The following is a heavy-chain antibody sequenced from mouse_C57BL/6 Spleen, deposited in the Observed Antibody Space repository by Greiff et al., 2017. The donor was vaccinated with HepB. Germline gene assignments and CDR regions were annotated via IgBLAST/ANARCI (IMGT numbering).Heavy chain of an antibody. J-gene: IGHJ2*01. V-gene: IGHV1-50*01. CDR2: IDPSDSYT. D-gene: IGHD1-1*01. CDR1: GYTFTSYW. Sequence: QVQLQQPGAELVKPGASVKLSCKASGYTFTSYWMQWVKQRPGQGLEWIGEIDPSDSYTNYNQKFKGKATLTVDTSSSTAYMQLSSLTSEDSAVYYCASEGFTTGDYWGQGTTLTVSS. CDR3: ASEGFTTGDY.